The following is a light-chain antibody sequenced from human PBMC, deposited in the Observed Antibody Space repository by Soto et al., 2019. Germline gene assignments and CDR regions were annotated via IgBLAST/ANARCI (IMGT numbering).Light chain of an antibody. J-gene: IGLJ1*01. CDR3: GTWDSSLSAYV. Sequence: QSVLTQPPSVSAAPGRKVTISCSGSSSNIGNNYVSRYQQLPGTAPKLLIYDNNKRPSGIPDRFSGSKSGTSATLGITGLQTGDEADYYCGTWDSSLSAYVFGTGTKVTVL. CDR1: SSNIGNNY. V-gene: IGLV1-51*01. CDR2: DNN.